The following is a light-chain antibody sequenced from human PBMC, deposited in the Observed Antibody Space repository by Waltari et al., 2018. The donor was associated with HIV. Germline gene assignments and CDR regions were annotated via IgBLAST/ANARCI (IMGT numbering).Light chain of an antibody. CDR1: QIIDYW. CDR2: KTS. CDR3: QQYNSHSYT. J-gene: IGKJ2*01. Sequence: DVQMTQSPSTLSASVGDSVSITCRASQIIDYWLAWYQQKQGQPPKLLIYKTSYLESGVPTRFSGSGSGADFTLTIDGLQPEDFATYYCQQYNSHSYTFGQGTKLDIK. V-gene: IGKV1-5*03.